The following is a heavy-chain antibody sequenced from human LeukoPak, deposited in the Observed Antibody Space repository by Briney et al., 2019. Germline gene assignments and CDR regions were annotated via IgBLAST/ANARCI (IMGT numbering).Heavy chain of an antibody. Sequence: SSETLSLTCTVSGGSISSYYWSWIRQPPGKGLEWIGYIYYSGSTNYNPSLKSRVTLPVDTSKNQFSLKLSSVTAADTAVYYCARGVKIEYSSSSRNWYFDLWGRGTLVTVSS. CDR1: GGSISSYY. CDR3: ARGVKIEYSSSSRNWYFDL. CDR2: IYYSGST. J-gene: IGHJ2*01. D-gene: IGHD6-6*01. V-gene: IGHV4-59*08.